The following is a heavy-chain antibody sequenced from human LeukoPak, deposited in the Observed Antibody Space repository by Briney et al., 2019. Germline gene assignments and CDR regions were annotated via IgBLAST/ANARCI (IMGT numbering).Heavy chain of an antibody. Sequence: GESLKISCKGSGYSFTSYWIGWVRQMPGKGLEWMGIIYPGDSDTRYSPSFQGQVTISADKSINTAYLQWSSLKASDTAMYYCALPTLDTSSWFQFDYWGQGTLVTVSS. V-gene: IGHV5-51*01. J-gene: IGHJ4*02. CDR3: ALPTLDTSSWFQFDY. CDR2: IYPGDSDT. CDR1: GYSFTSYW. D-gene: IGHD6-13*01.